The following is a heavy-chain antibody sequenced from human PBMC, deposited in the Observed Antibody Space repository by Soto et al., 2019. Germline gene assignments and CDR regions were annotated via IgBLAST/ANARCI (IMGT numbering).Heavy chain of an antibody. V-gene: IGHV4-39*01. CDR3: ARHLTYCSAGSCYSDFPYYGMDV. D-gene: IGHD2-15*01. CDR1: NGCLTMRSGY. Sequence: SQTRSPDRTVSNGCLTMRSGYYYWISPPPGKVLEWIGSIFFCGSTYYNPSLNSRVTISVDSSKNQFSLKLSSVTAADTAVYYCARHLTYCSAGSCYSDFPYYGMDVRGQGTTVTVSS. J-gene: IGHJ6*02. CDR2: IFFCGST.